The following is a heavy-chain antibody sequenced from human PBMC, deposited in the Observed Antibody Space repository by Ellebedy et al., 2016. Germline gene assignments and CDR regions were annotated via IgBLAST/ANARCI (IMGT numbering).Heavy chain of an antibody. CDR2: IYPGDSDT. V-gene: IGHV5-51*01. D-gene: IGHD6-13*01. CDR1: GYSFTSYW. J-gene: IGHJ5*02. CDR3: AKHVVPQEQQLNWFDP. Sequence: GESLKISCKGSGYSFTSYWIGWVRQMPGKGLEWMGIIYPGDSDTRYSPSFQGQVTISADKSISTAYLQWSSLKASDTAMYYCAKHVVPQEQQLNWFDPWGQGTLVTVSS.